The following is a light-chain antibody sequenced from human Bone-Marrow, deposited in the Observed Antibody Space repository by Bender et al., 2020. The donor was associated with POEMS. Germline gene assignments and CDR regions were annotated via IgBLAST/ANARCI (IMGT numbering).Light chain of an antibody. CDR3: QVWDSSLFYV. CDR1: NIESKS. CDR2: DDS. Sequence: SYVLTQPLSVAVAPGQTARITCGGDNIESKSVHWYQQKPGQAPVLVVYDDSDRPSGIPERFSGSNSGNTATLTISRVEAGDEADYYCQVWDSSLFYVFGTGTKVTVL. J-gene: IGLJ1*01. V-gene: IGLV3-21*02.